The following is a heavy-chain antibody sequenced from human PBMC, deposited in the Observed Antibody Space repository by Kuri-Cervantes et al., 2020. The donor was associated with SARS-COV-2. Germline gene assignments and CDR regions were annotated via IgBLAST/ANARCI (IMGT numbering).Heavy chain of an antibody. Sequence: ASVKVSCKASGYTFTSYRISWVRQAPGQGLEWMGWISAYNGNTNYAQKLQGRVTMTTDTSTSTAYMELRSLRSDDTAVYYCARGDIHLGYCSSTSCAYYFDYWGQGTLVTVSS. J-gene: IGHJ4*02. CDR2: ISAYNGNT. V-gene: IGHV1-18*01. CDR3: ARGDIHLGYCSSTSCAYYFDY. CDR1: GYTFTSYR. D-gene: IGHD2-2*01.